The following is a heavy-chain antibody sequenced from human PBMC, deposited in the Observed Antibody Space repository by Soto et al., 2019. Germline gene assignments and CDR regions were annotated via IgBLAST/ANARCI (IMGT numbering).Heavy chain of an antibody. V-gene: IGHV1-58*01. Sequence: SVKVSCKASGFTFTSSAVQWVRQARGQRLEWIGWIVVGSGNTNYAQKFQERVTITRDMSTSTAYMELSSLRSEDTAVYYCAATVWSGYPNYYYCMDVWGQGTTVTVSS. CDR3: AATVWSGYPNYYYCMDV. CDR1: GFTFTSSA. D-gene: IGHD3-3*01. CDR2: IVVGSGNT. J-gene: IGHJ6*02.